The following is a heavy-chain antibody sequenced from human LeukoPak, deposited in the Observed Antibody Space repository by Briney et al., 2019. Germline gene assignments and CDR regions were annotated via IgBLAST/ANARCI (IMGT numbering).Heavy chain of an antibody. CDR3: ARELASGD. Sequence: PGGSLRLSCAASGFTFDDFAMSWVRQAPGKGLVWVSQINTDGNSTTYADSVKGRFTVSRDNAKNTLYLQMNSLRAEDTAVYYCARELASGDWGQGTLVTVSS. V-gene: IGHV3-74*01. J-gene: IGHJ4*02. D-gene: IGHD1-1*01. CDR1: GFTFDDFA. CDR2: INTDGNST.